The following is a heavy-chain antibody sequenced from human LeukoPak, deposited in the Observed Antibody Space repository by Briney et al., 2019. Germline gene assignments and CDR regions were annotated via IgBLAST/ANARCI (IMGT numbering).Heavy chain of an antibody. V-gene: IGHV1-69*04. D-gene: IGHD2-2*01. CDR2: IIPILGIA. Sequence: ASVKVSCKASGGTFSSYTISWVRQAPGQGLEWMGRIIPILGIANYAQKFQGRVTITADKSTSTAYMELSSLRSEDTAVYYCARDLYCSSTSCPNPCWGQETLVTVSS. J-gene: IGHJ4*02. CDR3: ARDLYCSSTSCPNPC. CDR1: GGTFSSYT.